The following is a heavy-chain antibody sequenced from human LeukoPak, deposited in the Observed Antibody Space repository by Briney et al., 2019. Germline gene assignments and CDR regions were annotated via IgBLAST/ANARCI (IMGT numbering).Heavy chain of an antibody. D-gene: IGHD1-14*01. V-gene: IGHV4-34*01. Sequence: SETLSLTCAVYGGSFSGYYWSWIRQPPGKGLEWIGEINHSGSTNYNPSLNSRVTISVDTSKNQFSLKLSSVTAADTAVYYCARGTGNFDYWGQGTLVTVSS. J-gene: IGHJ4*02. CDR3: ARGTGNFDY. CDR1: GGSFSGYY. CDR2: INHSGST.